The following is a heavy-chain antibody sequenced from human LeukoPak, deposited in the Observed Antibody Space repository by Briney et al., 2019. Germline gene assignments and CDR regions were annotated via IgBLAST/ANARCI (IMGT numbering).Heavy chain of an antibody. J-gene: IGHJ4*02. Sequence: ASVKVSCKASGYTFTGYYMHWVRQAPGQGLEWMGRINPNSGGTNYAQKFQGRVTMTRDTSISTAYMELSRLRSDDTAVYYCARERYYGSGSYYNRWGQGTLVTVSS. V-gene: IGHV1-2*06. CDR1: GYTFTGYY. D-gene: IGHD3-10*01. CDR2: INPNSGGT. CDR3: ARERYYGSGSYYNR.